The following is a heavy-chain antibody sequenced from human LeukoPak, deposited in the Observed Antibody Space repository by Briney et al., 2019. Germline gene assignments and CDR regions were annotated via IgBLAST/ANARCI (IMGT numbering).Heavy chain of an antibody. CDR3: ARDAVTIFGVVIDY. Sequence: SETLSLTCTVSGGSISSSSYYWGWIRQPPGKGLEWIGSIYYSGSTYYNPPLKSRVTISVDTSKNQFSLKLSSVTAADTAVYYCARDAVTIFGVVIDYWGQGTLVTVSS. J-gene: IGHJ4*02. D-gene: IGHD3-3*01. V-gene: IGHV4-39*07. CDR1: GGSISSSSYY. CDR2: IYYSGST.